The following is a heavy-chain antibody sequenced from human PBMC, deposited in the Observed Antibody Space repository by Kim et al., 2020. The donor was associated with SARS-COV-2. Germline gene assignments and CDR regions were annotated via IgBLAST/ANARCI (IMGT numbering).Heavy chain of an antibody. Sequence: SVKVSCKASGGTFSSYAISWVRQAPGQGLEWMGGIIPIFGTANYAQKFQGRVTITADESTSTAYMELSSLRSEDTAVYYCARARRFYGDYAWECDYWGQGTLVTVSS. V-gene: IGHV1-69*13. J-gene: IGHJ4*02. D-gene: IGHD4-17*01. CDR2: IIPIFGTA. CDR3: ARARRFYGDYAWECDY. CDR1: GGTFSSYA.